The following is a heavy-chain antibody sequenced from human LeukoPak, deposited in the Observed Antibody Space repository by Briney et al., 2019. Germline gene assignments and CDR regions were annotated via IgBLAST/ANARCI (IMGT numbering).Heavy chain of an antibody. J-gene: IGHJ5*02. CDR3: ARDRAFGEGINWFDP. Sequence: GGSLRLSYSASTFTLSGCEMNWVRQTPGKGLEWLAYISDSGNTFFYASFVRGRFTISRDNAKNTLYLQMTALRVEDTGLYFCARDRAFGEGINWFDPWGQGTLVTVSS. CDR1: TFTLSGCE. CDR2: ISDSGNTF. V-gene: IGHV3-48*03. D-gene: IGHD3-10*01.